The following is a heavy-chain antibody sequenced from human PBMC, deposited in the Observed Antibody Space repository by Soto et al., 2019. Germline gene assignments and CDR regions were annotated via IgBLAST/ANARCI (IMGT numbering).Heavy chain of an antibody. CDR1: GYTFTSYY. V-gene: IGHV1-46*01. J-gene: IGHJ5*02. D-gene: IGHD5-12*01. Sequence: QVQLVQSGAEVKKPGASVKVSCKASGYTFTSYYMHWVRQAPGQGLEWMGIINPSGGSTSYAQKFQGRFTMTRDTSTSTVYMELSSLRSEDTAVYYCARTDVYSGYLNWFDPWGQGTLVTVSS. CDR3: ARTDVYSGYLNWFDP. CDR2: INPSGGST.